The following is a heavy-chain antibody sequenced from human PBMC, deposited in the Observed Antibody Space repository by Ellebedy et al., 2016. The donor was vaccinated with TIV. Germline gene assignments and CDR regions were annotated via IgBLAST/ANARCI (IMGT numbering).Heavy chain of an antibody. CDR3: ASLNSGRSSAFHI. D-gene: IGHD1-26*01. CDR1: GFIVSTNY. Sequence: GGSLRLXCVVSGFIVSTNYMTWVRQAPGQGLEWVSVIYSGGSTYYADSVKGRFTISRDISKNTLYLQMNSLRAEDTAVYYCASLNSGRSSAFHIWGQGTLVTVSS. CDR2: IYSGGST. J-gene: IGHJ3*02. V-gene: IGHV3-53*01.